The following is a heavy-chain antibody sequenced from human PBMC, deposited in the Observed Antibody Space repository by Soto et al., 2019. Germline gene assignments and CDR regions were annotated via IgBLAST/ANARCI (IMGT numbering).Heavy chain of an antibody. CDR2: IYYSGST. V-gene: IGHV4-31*03. J-gene: IGHJ6*02. D-gene: IGHD5-18*01. Sequence: QVQLQESGPGLVKPSQTLSLTCTVSGGSISSGGYYWSWIRQHPGKGLEWIGYIYYSGSTYYNPSLKSRVTISVDTSKNQFSLKLSSVTAADTAVYYCARTHGIQLWNYYYYYGMDVWGQGTTVTVSS. CDR1: GGSISSGGYY. CDR3: ARTHGIQLWNYYYYYGMDV.